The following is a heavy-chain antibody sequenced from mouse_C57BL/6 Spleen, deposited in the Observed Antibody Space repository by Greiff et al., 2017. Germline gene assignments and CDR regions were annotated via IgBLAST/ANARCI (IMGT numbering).Heavy chain of an antibody. Sequence: VQLQQSGAELMKPGASVKLSCKATGYTFTGYWIEWVKQRPGHGLEWIGDIFPGSGSTNYNEKFKGKATFTADTSSNPAYMQLSRLTTEDSAIYYCARRDGYYEGFAYWGQGTLVTVSA. CDR3: ARRDGYYEGFAY. V-gene: IGHV1-9*01. D-gene: IGHD2-3*01. J-gene: IGHJ3*01. CDR2: IFPGSGST. CDR1: GYTFTGYW.